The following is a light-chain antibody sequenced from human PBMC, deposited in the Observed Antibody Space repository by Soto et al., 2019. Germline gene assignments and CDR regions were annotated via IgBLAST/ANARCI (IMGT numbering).Light chain of an antibody. Sequence: QSVLTQPPSVSAAPGQTVTISCSGRGSNIGSNSVSWYQQVPGTAPKLLLYDNDKRPSGIPDRFFCAKSGTSATLGIAGLQTADEADYYCGTWESYLSVGVFGGGTKVTVL. V-gene: IGLV1-51*01. CDR1: GSNIGSNS. CDR3: GTWESYLSVGV. J-gene: IGLJ2*01. CDR2: DND.